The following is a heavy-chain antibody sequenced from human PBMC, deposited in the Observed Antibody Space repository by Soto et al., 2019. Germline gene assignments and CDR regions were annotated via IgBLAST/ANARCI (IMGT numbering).Heavy chain of an antibody. CDR3: ASGGQTIIPKD. J-gene: IGHJ4*02. D-gene: IGHD3-9*01. CDR2: INHSGST. CDR1: GGSFSGYY. Sequence: SETLSLTCAVYGGSFSGYYWSWIRQPPGKGLDWIGEINHSGSTNYNPSLKSRVTISVDTSKNQFSLKLSSVTAADTAVYYCASGGQTIIPKDWGQGTLVTVSS. V-gene: IGHV4-34*01.